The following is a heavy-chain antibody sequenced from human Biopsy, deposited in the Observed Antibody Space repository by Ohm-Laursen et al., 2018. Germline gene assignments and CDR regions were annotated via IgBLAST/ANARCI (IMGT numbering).Heavy chain of an antibody. V-gene: IGHV4-34*01. D-gene: IGHD3-22*01. J-gene: IGHJ5*02. CDR3: ARGDYFDSNGYFWFDP. Sequence: SETLSLTCAVYGESFSGYYWTWIRQPPGKGLEWIGEINHSGSTDYNPSLKSRVTISVDTSKNQFSLRMSSLTAADTAVYYCARGDYFDSNGYFWFDPWGQGTLVTVSS. CDR2: INHSGST. CDR1: GESFSGYY.